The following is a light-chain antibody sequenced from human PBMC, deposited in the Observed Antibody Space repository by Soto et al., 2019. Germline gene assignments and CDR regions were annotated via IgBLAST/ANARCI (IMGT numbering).Light chain of an antibody. J-gene: IGKJ1*01. V-gene: IGKV1-5*03. Sequence: MTQSPSTLSASVGDRVTITCRASQSISSWLAWYQQKPGKAPKLLIYKASSLESGVPSRFSGSGSGTEFTLTISSLQPDDFATYYCQQYNSYSFGQGTKVDIK. CDR1: QSISSW. CDR2: KAS. CDR3: QQYNSYS.